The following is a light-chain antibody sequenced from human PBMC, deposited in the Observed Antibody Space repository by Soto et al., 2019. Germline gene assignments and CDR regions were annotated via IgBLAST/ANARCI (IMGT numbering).Light chain of an antibody. CDR3: LLYSGTPQPNLV. CDR1: TGPVTSGYY. Sequence: QAVVTQEPSLTVSPGGTVTLTCASSTGPVTSGYYPNWFQQKPGQAPRPLIYSTTNEHSWTPARFSGSLLGGKAALTLSGVLPEDEAEYYCLLYSGTPQPNLVFGGGTKLTVL. CDR2: STT. V-gene: IGLV7-43*01. J-gene: IGLJ3*02.